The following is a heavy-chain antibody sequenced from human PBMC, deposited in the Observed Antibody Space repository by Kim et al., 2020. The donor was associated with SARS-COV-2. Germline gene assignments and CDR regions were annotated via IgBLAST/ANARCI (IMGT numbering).Heavy chain of an antibody. D-gene: IGHD6-13*01. Sequence: TNYADSVKGRFTISRDNSKNTLYLQMNSLRAEDTAVYYCAKEYSSSLIDYWGQGTLVTVSS. J-gene: IGHJ4*02. CDR3: AKEYSSSLIDY. CDR2: T. V-gene: IGHV3-23*03.